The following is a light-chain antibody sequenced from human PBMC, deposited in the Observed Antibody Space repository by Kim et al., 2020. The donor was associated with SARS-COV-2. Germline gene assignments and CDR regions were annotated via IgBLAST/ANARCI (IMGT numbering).Light chain of an antibody. CDR1: QSVSGTY. V-gene: IGKV3-20*01. CDR3: QHYASSFRT. Sequence: EIVLTQSPGTLSLSPGERATLSCRASQSVSGTYLAWYQQKPGQAPRLLIYAASTRATGIPGRFSGSGSGTDFTLTISSLEPEDFAVYYCQHYASSFRTFGQGSKVEIK. J-gene: IGKJ1*01. CDR2: AAS.